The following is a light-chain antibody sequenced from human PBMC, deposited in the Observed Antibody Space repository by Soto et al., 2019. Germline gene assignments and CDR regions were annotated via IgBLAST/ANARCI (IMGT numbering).Light chain of an antibody. Sequence: DIQMTQSPSTLSASVGDRVTITCRASQSISSWMAWYQQKPGKAPNLLIYKASTLESGVPSRFSGSGSGTEFTLTISSLQPDDSATYYCQQSNSYPLTFGGGTKVEIK. CDR1: QSISSW. J-gene: IGKJ4*01. CDR3: QQSNSYPLT. CDR2: KAS. V-gene: IGKV1-5*03.